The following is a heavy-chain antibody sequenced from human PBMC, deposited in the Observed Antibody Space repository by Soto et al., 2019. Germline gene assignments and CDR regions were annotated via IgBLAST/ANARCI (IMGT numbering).Heavy chain of an antibody. D-gene: IGHD6-19*01. J-gene: IGHJ4*02. V-gene: IGHV3-30-3*01. CDR1: GFTFSSYA. CDR2: ISYDGSNK. Sequence: QVQLVESGGGVVQPGRSLRLSCAASGFTFSSYAMHWVRQAPGKGLEWVAVISYDGSNKYYADSVKGRFTISRDNSKNSLYLQMNSLRAEDTAVYYCARDSSGRYSDYWGQGTLVTVSS. CDR3: ARDSSGRYSDY.